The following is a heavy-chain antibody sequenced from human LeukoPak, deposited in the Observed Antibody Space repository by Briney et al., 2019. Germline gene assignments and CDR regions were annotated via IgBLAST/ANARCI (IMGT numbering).Heavy chain of an antibody. CDR3: TTDRPLMDGYSYGWKFDY. CDR1: GFTFSNAW. V-gene: IGHV3-15*01. CDR2: IKSKTDGGTT. Sequence: XGSLRLSCAASGFTFSNAWMSWVRQAPGKGLEWVGRIKSKTDGGTTDYAAPVKGRFTISRDDSKNTLYLQMNSLKTEDTAVYYCTTDRPLMDGYSYGWKFDYWGQGTLVTVSS. J-gene: IGHJ4*02. D-gene: IGHD5-18*01.